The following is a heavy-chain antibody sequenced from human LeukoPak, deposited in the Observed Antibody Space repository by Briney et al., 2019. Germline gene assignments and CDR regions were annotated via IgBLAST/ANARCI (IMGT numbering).Heavy chain of an antibody. CDR3: ARHPTQKYFDWLFAY. Sequence: SETLSLTCTVSGGSISTYYWSWIRQPPGKGLEWIGCIYHSGTANYNSSLQNRATISVDTSKNQFSLRLSSVTAADTAVYYCARHPTQKYFDWLFAYWGQGALVTVSS. J-gene: IGHJ4*02. D-gene: IGHD3-9*01. CDR2: IYHSGTA. CDR1: GGSISTYY. V-gene: IGHV4-59*08.